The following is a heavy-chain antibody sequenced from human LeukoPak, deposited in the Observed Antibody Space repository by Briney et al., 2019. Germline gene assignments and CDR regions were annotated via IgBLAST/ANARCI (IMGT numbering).Heavy chain of an antibody. J-gene: IGHJ3*02. V-gene: IGHV4-34*01. CDR3: TRGPSQRSTMIVVVIKGFDI. D-gene: IGHD3-22*01. CDR2: INHSGST. Sequence: PSETLSLTCAVYGGSFSGYYWSWIRQPPGKWLEWIGEINHSGSTNYNPSLKSRVTISVDTSKNQFSLKLSSATAADTAVYYCTRGPSQRSTMIVVVIKGFDIWGQGTMVTVSS. CDR1: GGSFSGYY.